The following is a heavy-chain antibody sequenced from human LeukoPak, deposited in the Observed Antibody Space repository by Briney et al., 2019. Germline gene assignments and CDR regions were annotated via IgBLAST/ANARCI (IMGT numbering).Heavy chain of an antibody. Sequence: SETLSLTCTISGGSISSYYWSWIRQPPGKGLEWIGYIYYSGSTNYNPSLKSRVTISVDTSKNQFSLKLSSVTAADTAVYYCARERCSSTTCYFDYWGQGTLVTVSS. CDR2: IYYSGST. CDR3: ARERCSSTTCYFDY. V-gene: IGHV4-59*01. CDR1: GGSISSYY. J-gene: IGHJ4*02. D-gene: IGHD2-2*01.